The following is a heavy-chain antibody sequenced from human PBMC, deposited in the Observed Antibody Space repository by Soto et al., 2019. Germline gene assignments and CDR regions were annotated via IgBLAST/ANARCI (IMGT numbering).Heavy chain of an antibody. D-gene: IGHD3-9*01. V-gene: IGHV2-26*01. Sequence: QVTLKESGPVLVKPTETLTLTCTVSGFSLSNARMGVSWIRQPSGKALEWLAHIFSNDEKSYSTSLKSRLTISKDTSKSQVVLTMTNMDPVDTATYYCARFSWGSTPFDWLGTSSYYYYGMDVWGQGTTVTVSS. CDR2: IFSNDEK. J-gene: IGHJ6*02. CDR1: GFSLSNARMG. CDR3: ARFSWGSTPFDWLGTSSYYYYGMDV.